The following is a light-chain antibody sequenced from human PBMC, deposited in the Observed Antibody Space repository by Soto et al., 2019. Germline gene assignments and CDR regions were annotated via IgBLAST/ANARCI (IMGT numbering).Light chain of an antibody. CDR1: SSNIGSNY. CDR2: RNN. Sequence: QAVVTQPPSASGTPGQRVTISCSGSSSNIGSNYVYWYQQLPGTAPKLLIYRNNQRPSGVPDRFSGSKSGTSASLAISGLRSEDEADYYCAAWDDSLSALVFGGGTNSPS. CDR3: AAWDDSLSALV. J-gene: IGLJ2*01. V-gene: IGLV1-47*01.